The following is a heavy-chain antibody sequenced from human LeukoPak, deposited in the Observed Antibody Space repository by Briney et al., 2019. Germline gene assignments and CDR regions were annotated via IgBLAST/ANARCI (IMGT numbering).Heavy chain of an antibody. D-gene: IGHD6-13*01. CDR2: ISSSSSSI. J-gene: IGHJ6*02. Sequence: GGSLRLSCAASGFTFSNYNMNWVRQAPGKGLEWVSYISSSSSSIYYADSVKGRFTISRDNAENSLHLQMNSLRAEDTAVYYCARDRIAAAARGYGMDVWGQGTTVTVSS. CDR1: GFTFSNYN. V-gene: IGHV3-48*01. CDR3: ARDRIAAAARGYGMDV.